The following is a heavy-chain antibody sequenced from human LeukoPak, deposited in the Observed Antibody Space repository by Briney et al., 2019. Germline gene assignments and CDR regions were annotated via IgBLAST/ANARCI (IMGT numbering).Heavy chain of an antibody. CDR2: ISSSSSHI. CDR3: ARGRGLPGPLDY. CDR1: GFTFSSYS. J-gene: IGHJ4*02. Sequence: GGSLKLSCAASGFTFSSYSMNWVRQAPGKGLEWVSSISSSSSHIYYADSVKGRFTISRDNAKNSLYLQMNSLRAEDTAVYYCARGRGLPGPLDYWGQGTLVTVSS. D-gene: IGHD3-10*01. V-gene: IGHV3-21*01.